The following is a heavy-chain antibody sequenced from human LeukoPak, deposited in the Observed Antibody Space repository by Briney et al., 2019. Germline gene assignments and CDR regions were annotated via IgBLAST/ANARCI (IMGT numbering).Heavy chain of an antibody. CDR2: IIPIFGTA. CDR3: ARSKGTTIVGATTFDY. V-gene: IGHV1-69*13. Sequence: GASVKVSCKASGGTFSSYAISWVRQAPGQGLEWMGGIIPIFGTANYAQKFQDRVTITADESTSTAYMELSSLRSEDTAVYYCARSKGTTIVGATTFDYWGQGTLVTVSS. CDR1: GGTFSSYA. J-gene: IGHJ4*02. D-gene: IGHD1-26*01.